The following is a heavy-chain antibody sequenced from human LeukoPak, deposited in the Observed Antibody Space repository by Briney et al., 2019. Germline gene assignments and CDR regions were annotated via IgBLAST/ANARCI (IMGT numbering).Heavy chain of an antibody. CDR3: ARHDYSNYLNWFDP. CDR2: IYHSGST. J-gene: IGHJ5*02. D-gene: IGHD4-11*01. CDR1: GYSISSGYY. Sequence: SETLSLTCAVSGYSISSGYYWGWIRQPPGKGLEWIGSIYHSGSTYYNPSLKSRVTISVDTSKNQFSLKLSSVTAADTAVYYCARHDYSNYLNWFDPCGQGTLVTVSS. V-gene: IGHV4-38-2*01.